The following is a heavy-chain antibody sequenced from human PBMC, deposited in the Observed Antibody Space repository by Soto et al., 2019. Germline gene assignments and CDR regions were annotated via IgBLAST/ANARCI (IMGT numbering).Heavy chain of an antibody. CDR2: ISSSGSTI. V-gene: IGHV3-48*04. CDR3: ATQYYDFWSGYFSFEY. Sequence: PGGSLRLSCAASGFTFSSYWMSWVRQAPGKGLEWVSYISSSGSTIYYADSVKGRFTISRDNAKNSLYLQMNSLRAEDTAVYYCATQYYDFWSGYFSFEYWGQGTLVTVSS. CDR1: GFTFSSYW. D-gene: IGHD3-3*01. J-gene: IGHJ4*02.